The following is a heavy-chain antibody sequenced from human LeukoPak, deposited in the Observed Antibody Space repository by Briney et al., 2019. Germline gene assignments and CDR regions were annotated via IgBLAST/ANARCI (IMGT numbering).Heavy chain of an antibody. D-gene: IGHD3-22*01. CDR2: MNPNSGNT. V-gene: IGHV1-8*03. CDR1: GYTFTSYD. J-gene: IGHJ4*02. Sequence: ASVKVSCKXSGYTFTSYDINWVRQATGQGLEWMGRMNPNSGNTGYAQKFQGRVTITRNTSISTAYMELSSLRSEDTAVYYCAREVYYDSSGYYNWGQGTLVTVSS. CDR3: AREVYYDSSGYYN.